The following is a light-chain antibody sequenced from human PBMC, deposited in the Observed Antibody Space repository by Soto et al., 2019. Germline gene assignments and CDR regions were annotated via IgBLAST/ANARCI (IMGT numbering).Light chain of an antibody. J-gene: IGKJ4*01. V-gene: IGKV3-11*01. CDR2: DAT. CDR3: QQRSDWPSA. Sequence: EIVLTQSPDTLSLSPGETATLSCRASQSVSDYLAWYQQKPGQAPRLLIYDATNRATGIPARFSGSGSGTDFSLTISRLEPEDFAVYYCQQRSDWPSAFGGGNKVEIK. CDR1: QSVSDY.